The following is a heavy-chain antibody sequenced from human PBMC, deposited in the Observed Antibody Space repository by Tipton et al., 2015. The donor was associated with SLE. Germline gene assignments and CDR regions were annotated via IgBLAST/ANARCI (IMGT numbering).Heavy chain of an antibody. J-gene: IGHJ5*02. CDR3: ARHGWPGGGSYFDP. Sequence: GLVKPSETLSLMCTVSGGSIISDSYYWGWIRQPPGKGLEWIGSIYFSGSTSYNPSLESRITMSLDTSKNQFSLNLNSVTAADTAVYYCARHGWPGGGSYFDPWGQGTLVTVSS. D-gene: IGHD1-26*01. CDR2: IYFSGST. CDR1: GGSIISDSYY. V-gene: IGHV4-39*01.